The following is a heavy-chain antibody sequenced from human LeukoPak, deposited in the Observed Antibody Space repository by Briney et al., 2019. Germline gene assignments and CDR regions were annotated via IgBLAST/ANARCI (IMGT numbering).Heavy chain of an antibody. CDR2: IRWNSGNI. CDR3: ARVQRFGYYYYYYYMDV. V-gene: IGHV3-9*01. Sequence: GRSLRLSCAASGFTFSSYAMHWVRQAPGKGLEWVSGIRWNSGNIDYADSVKGRFTISRDNAKNSLYLQMNSLRAEDTAVYYCARVQRFGYYYYYYYMDVWGKGTTVTVSS. CDR1: GFTFSSYA. D-gene: IGHD3-10*01. J-gene: IGHJ6*03.